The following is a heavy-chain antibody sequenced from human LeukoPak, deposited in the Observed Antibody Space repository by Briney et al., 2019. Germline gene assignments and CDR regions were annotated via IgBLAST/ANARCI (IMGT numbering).Heavy chain of an antibody. J-gene: IGHJ4*02. CDR3: AREGDTAVRD. V-gene: IGHV4-39*07. CDR1: GGSISSSSYY. CDR2: IYYSGST. D-gene: IGHD5-18*01. Sequence: SETLSLTCTVSGGSISSSSYYWGWIRQPPGKGLEWIGSIYYSGSTYYNPSLKSRVTISVDTSKNQFSLKLSSVTAADTAVYYCAREGDTAVRDWGQGTLVTVSS.